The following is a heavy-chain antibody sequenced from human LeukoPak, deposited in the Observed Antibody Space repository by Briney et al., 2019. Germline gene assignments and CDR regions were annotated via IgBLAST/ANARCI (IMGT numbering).Heavy chain of an antibody. CDR2: ISSDGSNE. Sequence: GGSLRLSCAASGFTFRSYGMHWVRQAPGKGLEWVAVISSDGSNEDYADPVKGRFTISRDNSKNTLYLQMNSLRAEDTAVYYCAKDDGDGYNYDPFDIWGQGTMVTVSS. CDR1: GFTFRSYG. D-gene: IGHD5-24*01. J-gene: IGHJ3*02. CDR3: AKDDGDGYNYDPFDI. V-gene: IGHV3-30*18.